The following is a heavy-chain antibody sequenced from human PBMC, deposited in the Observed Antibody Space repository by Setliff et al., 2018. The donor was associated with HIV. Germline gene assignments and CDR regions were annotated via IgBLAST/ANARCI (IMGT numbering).Heavy chain of an antibody. D-gene: IGHD2-15*01. Sequence: SGGSMSSSNWWSWVRQSPGKGLEWIGYIYYSGSAKYNPSLKSRVTISADTSKNQFSLKLSSVTAADTAVYYCARGPYCSGGSCYSSLDYWGQGTLVTVSS. CDR2: IYYSGSA. CDR3: ARGPYCSGGSCYSSLDY. V-gene: IGHV4-4*02. CDR1: GGSMSSSNW. J-gene: IGHJ4*02.